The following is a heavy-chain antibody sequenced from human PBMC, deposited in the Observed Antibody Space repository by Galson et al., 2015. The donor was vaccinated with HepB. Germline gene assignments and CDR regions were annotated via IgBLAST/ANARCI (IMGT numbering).Heavy chain of an antibody. CDR2: INHSGST. CDR3: ASRSSGWYNPYYYYGMDV. CDR1: GGSFSGYY. D-gene: IGHD6-19*01. J-gene: IGHJ6*02. V-gene: IGHV4-34*01. Sequence: LSLTCAVYGGSFSGYYWSWIRQPPGKGLEWIGEINHSGSTNYNPSLKSRVTISVDTSKNQFSLKLSSVTAADTAVYYCASRSSGWYNPYYYYGMDVWGQGTTVTVSS.